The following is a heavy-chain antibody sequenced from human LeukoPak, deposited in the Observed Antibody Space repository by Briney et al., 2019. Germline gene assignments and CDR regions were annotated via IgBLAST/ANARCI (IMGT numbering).Heavy chain of an antibody. V-gene: IGHV3-48*04. CDR1: GFPFSSYS. CDR2: ISSSSSTI. J-gene: IGHJ3*02. Sequence: GGSLRLSCAASGFPFSSYSMNWVRQAPGKGLEWVSYISSSSSTIYYADSVKGRFTISRDNAKNSLYLQMNSLRAEDTALYYCARYRFVVGATDSFDIWGQGTMVTVSS. CDR3: ARYRFVVGATDSFDI. D-gene: IGHD1-26*01.